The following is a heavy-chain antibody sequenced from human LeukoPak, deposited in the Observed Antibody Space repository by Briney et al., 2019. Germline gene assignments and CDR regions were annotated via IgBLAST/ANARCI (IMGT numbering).Heavy chain of an antibody. J-gene: IGHJ4*02. Sequence: GRSLRLSCAASGFPFSSYAMHWVRQAPGKGLEGVAVISYDGSNKYYADSVKGRFTISRDNSKNTLYLQMNSLRAEDTAVYYCARDRGWLRGHFDYWGQGTLVTVSS. CDR3: ARDRGWLRGHFDY. CDR1: GFPFSSYA. CDR2: ISYDGSNK. D-gene: IGHD5-12*01. V-gene: IGHV3-30-3*01.